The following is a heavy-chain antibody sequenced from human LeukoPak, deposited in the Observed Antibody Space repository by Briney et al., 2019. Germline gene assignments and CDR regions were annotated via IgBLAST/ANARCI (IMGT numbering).Heavy chain of an antibody. J-gene: IGHJ4*02. Sequence: PSQTLSLTCAVSGGSISSIGYYWSWIRQRPGKGLEWIGYIYYSGSTYYNPSLKSRGTISVDTSKNQFSLKLRSVTAADTAVYYCARANYYDGGYLPVVYPSDYWGQGILVTVSS. CDR1: GGSISSIGYY. CDR3: ARANYYDGGYLPVVYPSDY. V-gene: IGHV4-31*11. CDR2: IYYSGST. D-gene: IGHD3-22*01.